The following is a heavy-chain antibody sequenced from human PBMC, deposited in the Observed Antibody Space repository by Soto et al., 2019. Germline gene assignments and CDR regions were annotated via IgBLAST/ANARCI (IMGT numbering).Heavy chain of an antibody. CDR3: AKDQAMSSSSYFQH. CDR1: GFTFSSYA. V-gene: IGHV3-23*01. D-gene: IGHD6-6*01. CDR2: ISGSGGST. J-gene: IGHJ1*01. Sequence: GGSLRLSCAASGFTFSSYAMNWVRQAPGKGLEWVSAISGSGGSTYYADSVKGRFTISRDNSKNTLYLQMNSLRAEDTAVYYCAKDQAMSSSSYFQHWGQGTLVTVSS.